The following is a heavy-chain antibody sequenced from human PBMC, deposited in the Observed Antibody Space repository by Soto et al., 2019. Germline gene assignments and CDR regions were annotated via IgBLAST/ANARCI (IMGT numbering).Heavy chain of an antibody. CDR3: ARLPNIYYYYYYGMDV. CDR2: IYYSGST. CDR1: GGSINSNYF. Sequence: SETLSLTCAVSGGSINSNYFWGWIRQPPGKGLEWIGSIYYSGSTYYNPSLKSRVTISVDTSKNQFSLKLSSVTAADTAVYYCARLPNIYYYYYYGMDVWGQGTTVTVSS. J-gene: IGHJ6*02. D-gene: IGHD5-12*01. V-gene: IGHV4-39*01.